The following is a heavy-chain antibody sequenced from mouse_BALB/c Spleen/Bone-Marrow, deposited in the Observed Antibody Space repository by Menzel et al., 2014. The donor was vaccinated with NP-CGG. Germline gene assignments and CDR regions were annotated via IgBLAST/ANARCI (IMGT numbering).Heavy chain of an antibody. CDR2: IDPANGNT. V-gene: IGHV14-3*02. CDR1: GFNIKDTY. J-gene: IGHJ4*01. Sequence: EVKLVESGAELVKPGALVKLPCTASGFNIKDTYMHWVKQRPEQGLEWIGRIDPANGNTKYDPKFQGKATITADTSSNTAYLQLSSLTSGDTAVYYCAKYGGLRYAMDYWGQGTSVTVSS. CDR3: AKYGGLRYAMDY. D-gene: IGHD2-4*01.